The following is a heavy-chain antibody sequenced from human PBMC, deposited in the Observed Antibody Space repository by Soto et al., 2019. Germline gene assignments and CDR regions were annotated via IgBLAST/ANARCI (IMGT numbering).Heavy chain of an antibody. CDR2: IYYSGST. D-gene: IGHD3-22*01. V-gene: IGHV4-39*01. J-gene: IGHJ4*02. CDR1: GGSISSSIYY. CDR3: ARLRIVAPTGFDY. Sequence: SETLSLTCTVSGGSISSSIYYLGWIRQPPGKGLEWIGSIYYSGSTYYNPSLKSRVTISVDTSKNQFSLKLSSVTAADTAVYYCARLRIVAPTGFDYWGQGTLVTVSS.